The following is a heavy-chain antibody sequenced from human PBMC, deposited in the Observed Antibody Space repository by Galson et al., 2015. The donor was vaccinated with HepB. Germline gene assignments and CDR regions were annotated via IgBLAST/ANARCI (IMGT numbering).Heavy chain of an antibody. CDR3: ARERLERRLGDAVPHWFDP. Sequence: SVKVSCKVSGYTLTELSMHWVRQAPGKGLEWMGGFDPEDGETIYAQKFQGRVTMTEDTSTDTAYMELSSLRSEDTAVYYCARERLERRLGDAVPHWFDPWGQGTRVTVSS. V-gene: IGHV1-24*01. CDR1: GYTLTELS. CDR2: FDPEDGET. J-gene: IGHJ5*02. D-gene: IGHD1-1*01.